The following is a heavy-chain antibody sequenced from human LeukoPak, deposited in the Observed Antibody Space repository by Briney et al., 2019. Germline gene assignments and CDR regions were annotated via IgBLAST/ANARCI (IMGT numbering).Heavy chain of an antibody. Sequence: ASVKVSCKASGYTFTSYGISWVRQAPGQGLEWMGWISAYNGNTNYAQKLQGRVTMTTDTSTSTAYMELRSLRSEDTAVYYCAISRGDSSGYSGFDPWGQGTLVTVSS. V-gene: IGHV1-18*01. D-gene: IGHD3-22*01. CDR1: GYTFTSYG. J-gene: IGHJ5*02. CDR2: ISAYNGNT. CDR3: AISRGDSSGYSGFDP.